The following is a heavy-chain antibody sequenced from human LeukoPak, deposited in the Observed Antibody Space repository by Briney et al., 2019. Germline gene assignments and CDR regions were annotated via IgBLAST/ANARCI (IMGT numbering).Heavy chain of an antibody. V-gene: IGHV4-59*01. CDR2: IYYSGST. Sequence: SGALSLTCTVSGGSISSYYWSWLRQPPGRGREWMGYIYYSGSTNYNPPLKSRVTISVDTSKNQFSLKLSSVTAADTAVYYCARADILTGYYPPAFDYWGQGTLVTVSS. J-gene: IGHJ4*02. CDR1: GGSISSYY. D-gene: IGHD3-9*01. CDR3: ARADILTGYYPPAFDY.